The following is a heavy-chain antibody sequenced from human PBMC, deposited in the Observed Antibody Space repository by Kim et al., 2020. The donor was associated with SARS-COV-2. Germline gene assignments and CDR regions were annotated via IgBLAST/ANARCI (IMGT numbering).Heavy chain of an antibody. V-gene: IGHV3-7*01. CDR2: IKQDGSEK. CDR3: AREGRESWGRIVCGGDCVWYFDL. J-gene: IGHJ2*01. Sequence: GGSLRLSCAASGFTFSSYWMSWVRQAPGKGLEWVANIKQDGSEKYYVDSVKGRFTISRDNAKNSLYLQMNSLRAEDTAVYYCAREGRESWGRIVCGGDCVWYFDLWGRGTLVTVSS. CDR1: GFTFSSYW. D-gene: IGHD2-21*02.